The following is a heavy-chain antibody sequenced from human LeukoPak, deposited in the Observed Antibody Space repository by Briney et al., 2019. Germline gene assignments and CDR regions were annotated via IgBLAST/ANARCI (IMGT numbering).Heavy chain of an antibody. J-gene: IGHJ4*02. CDR2: IDGGNGDT. Sequence: ASVKVSCKTSGYTFGKYAIHWVRQAPGQRFEWMGWIDGGNGDTRFSQKFQDRVSFTRDTFATTVYMEVTSLRSEDTAVYYCARDQSRDIRVDFDYWGQGTLVTVSS. CDR1: GYTFGKYA. D-gene: IGHD2-15*01. V-gene: IGHV1-3*01. CDR3: ARDQSRDIRVDFDY.